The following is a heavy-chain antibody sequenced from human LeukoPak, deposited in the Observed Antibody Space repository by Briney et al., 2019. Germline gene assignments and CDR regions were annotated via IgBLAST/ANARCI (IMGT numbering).Heavy chain of an antibody. J-gene: IGHJ3*01. CDR2: SSSSSTYI. V-gene: IGHV3-21*01. Sequence: PGGSLRLSCAASGFTFSSYSMNWVRQAPGKGQEWVSSSSSSSTYIYYADSVKGRFTISRDNAKNSLYLQMNSLSAEDTAVFYCARFRRGYTFEDAFDLWGQGTMVTVSS. D-gene: IGHD5-18*01. CDR3: ARFRRGYTFEDAFDL. CDR1: GFTFSSYS.